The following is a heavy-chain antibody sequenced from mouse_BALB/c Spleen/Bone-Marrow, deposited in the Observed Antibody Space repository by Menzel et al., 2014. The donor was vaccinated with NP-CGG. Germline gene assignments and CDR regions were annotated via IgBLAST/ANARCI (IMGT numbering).Heavy chain of an antibody. Sequence: EVKLQESGAELVKPGASVKLSCTASGFNIKDTYMHWVKRRPEQGLEWIGRIDPANGNTKYDPKFQGKATITADTSSNTAYLQLSSLTSEDTAAYYCALYYDYDVGYWGQGTTLTVSS. CDR1: GFNIKDTY. V-gene: IGHV14-3*02. CDR3: ALYYDYDVGY. J-gene: IGHJ2*01. D-gene: IGHD2-4*01. CDR2: IDPANGNT.